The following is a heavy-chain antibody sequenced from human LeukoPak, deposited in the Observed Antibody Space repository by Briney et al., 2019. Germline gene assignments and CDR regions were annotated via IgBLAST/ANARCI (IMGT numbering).Heavy chain of an antibody. Sequence: SETLSLTCTVSGGSISSYYWSWIRQPPGKGLEWIGYIYYSGSTNYNPSLKSRVTITVDTSKNQFSLKLSSVTAADTAVYYCARARYSSSWYRGRNWFDPWGQGTLVTVSS. CDR1: GGSISSYY. J-gene: IGHJ5*02. D-gene: IGHD6-13*01. V-gene: IGHV4-59*01. CDR2: IYYSGST. CDR3: ARARYSSSWYRGRNWFDP.